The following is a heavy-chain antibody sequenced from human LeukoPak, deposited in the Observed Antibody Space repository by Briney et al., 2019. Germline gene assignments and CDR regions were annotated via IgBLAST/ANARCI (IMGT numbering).Heavy chain of an antibody. CDR1: GGSISSGGYF. J-gene: IGHJ1*01. CDR2: IYYSGST. Sequence: PSETLSLTCTVSGGSISSGGYFWSWIRQYPGKGLEWIGYIYYSGSTYYNPSLKGRVTISVDTSKNQFSLRLSSVTAADTAIYYCASVSYNTSLQHWGQGTLVTVSS. CDR3: ASVSYNTSLQH. D-gene: IGHD2-8*01. V-gene: IGHV4-31*03.